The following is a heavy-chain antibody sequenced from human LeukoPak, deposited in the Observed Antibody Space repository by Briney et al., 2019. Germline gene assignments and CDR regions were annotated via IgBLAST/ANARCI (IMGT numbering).Heavy chain of an antibody. V-gene: IGHV1-69*04. Sequence: SVKVSCKASGGTFSSYAISWVRQAPGQGLEWMGRIIPILGIANYAQKFQGRVTITADKSTSTAYMELSSLRSEDTAVYYCARGMKNYYDSSGYGTDGYWGQGTLVTVSS. J-gene: IGHJ4*02. D-gene: IGHD3-22*01. CDR3: ARGMKNYYDSSGYGTDGY. CDR1: GGTFSSYA. CDR2: IIPILGIA.